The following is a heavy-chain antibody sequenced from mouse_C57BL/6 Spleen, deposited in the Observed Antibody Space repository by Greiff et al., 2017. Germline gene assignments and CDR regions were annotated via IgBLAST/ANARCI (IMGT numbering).Heavy chain of an antibody. CDR1: GFTFSSYA. CDR2: ISSGGDYI. Sequence: EVKLVESGEGLVKPGGSLKLSCAASGFTFSSYALSWVRQTPEKRLEWVAYISSGGDYIYYADTVKGRFTISSDNARTTLYLQMSRLKSEDTAMYYCTRGHGNPDYWGQGTTLTVSS. V-gene: IGHV5-9-1*02. CDR3: TRGHGNPDY. J-gene: IGHJ2*01. D-gene: IGHD2-1*01.